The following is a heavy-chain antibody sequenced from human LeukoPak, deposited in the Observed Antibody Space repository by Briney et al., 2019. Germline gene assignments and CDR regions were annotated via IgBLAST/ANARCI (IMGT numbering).Heavy chain of an antibody. J-gene: IGHJ4*02. Sequence: GESLKISCKASGYSFANYWIGWVRQVPGKGLEWVAMINPGDTNIAYSPSLQAQVTISADRSISTAYLQWSSLKASDTAIYYCARPRRAERDEDFWGQGTLVTVSS. D-gene: IGHD1-1*01. CDR2: INPGDTNI. CDR1: GYSFANYW. CDR3: ARPRRAERDEDF. V-gene: IGHV5-51*01.